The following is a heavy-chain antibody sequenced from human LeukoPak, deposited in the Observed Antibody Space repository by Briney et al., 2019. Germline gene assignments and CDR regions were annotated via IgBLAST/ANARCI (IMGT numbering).Heavy chain of an antibody. D-gene: IGHD5-18*01. CDR3: ATGRIQLWYYFDY. V-gene: IGHV4-59*10. Sequence: PSETLSLTCAVYGGSFSGYYWSWIRQPAGKGLEWIGRIYTSGSTNYNPSLKSRVTMSVDTSKNQFSLKLSSVTAADTAVYYCATGRIQLWYYFDYWGQGTLVTVSS. J-gene: IGHJ4*02. CDR2: IYTSGST. CDR1: GGSFSGYY.